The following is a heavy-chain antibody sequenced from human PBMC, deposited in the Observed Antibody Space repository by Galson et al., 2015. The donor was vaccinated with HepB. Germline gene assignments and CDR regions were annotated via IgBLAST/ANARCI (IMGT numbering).Heavy chain of an antibody. D-gene: IGHD4-23*01. CDR3: ARANGGNSGGYYMDV. J-gene: IGHJ6*03. Sequence: CAIFGDSVSSNSAVWNRFRQSPSRGLEWLGRTYYKSKWYNHYAVSVESRITISPDTTKNQFSLQLKPVTPEDTAVYFCARANGGNSGGYYMDVWGRGTTVTVSS. V-gene: IGHV6-1*01. CDR2: TYYKSKWYN. CDR1: GDSVSSNSAV.